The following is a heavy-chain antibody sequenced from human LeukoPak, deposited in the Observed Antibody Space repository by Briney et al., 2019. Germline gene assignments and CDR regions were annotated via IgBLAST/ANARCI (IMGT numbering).Heavy chain of an antibody. CDR3: ARAIGSSWDLRYFDL. D-gene: IGHD6-13*01. CDR2: IYYSGST. J-gene: IGHJ2*01. V-gene: IGHV4-59*01. CDR1: GGSISSYY. Sequence: SETLSLTCTVSGGSISSYYWSWIRQPPGKGLEWIGYIYYSGSTDYNPSLKSRVTMSVDTSKNQFSLKLSSVTAADTAVYYCARAIGSSWDLRYFDLWGRGTLVTVSS.